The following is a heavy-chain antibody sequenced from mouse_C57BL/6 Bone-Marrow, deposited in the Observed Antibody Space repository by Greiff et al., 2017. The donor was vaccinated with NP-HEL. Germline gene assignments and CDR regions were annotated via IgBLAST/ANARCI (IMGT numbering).Heavy chain of an antibody. CDR2: ISDGGSYT. CDR3: AREEGYGNYEDYAMDY. V-gene: IGHV5-4*01. CDR1: GFTFSSYA. J-gene: IGHJ4*01. D-gene: IGHD2-1*01. Sequence: QRVESGGGLVKPGGSLKLSCAASGFTFSSYAMSWVRQTPEKRLEWVATISDGGSYTYYPDNVKGRFTISRDNAKNNLYLQMSHLKSEDTAMYYCAREEGYGNYEDYAMDYWGQGTSVTVSS.